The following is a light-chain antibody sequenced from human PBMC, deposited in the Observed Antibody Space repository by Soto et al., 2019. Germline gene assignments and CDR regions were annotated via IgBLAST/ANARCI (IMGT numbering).Light chain of an antibody. Sequence: QSVLTQPPSASGTPGQRITISCSGSSSNIGSNTVNWYRQLPGTAPKLLIYTNNQRPSGVPDRFSGSKSGTSASLAISGLQPDDEADYYCAAWASSLNGVVFGGGTKLTVL. CDR1: SSNIGSNT. V-gene: IGLV1-44*01. J-gene: IGLJ2*01. CDR2: TNN. CDR3: AAWASSLNGVV.